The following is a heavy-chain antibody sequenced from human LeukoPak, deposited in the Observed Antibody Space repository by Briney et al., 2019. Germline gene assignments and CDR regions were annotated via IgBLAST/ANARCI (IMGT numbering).Heavy chain of an antibody. CDR1: GGSISSGSYY. Sequence: SETLSLTXTVSGGSISSGSYYWRWIRQPPGKGLEWIGRIYTSGSTNYNPSLKSRVTISVDTSKNQFSLKLSSATAADTAVYYCARDRGPYDFWSGYSPWFGPWGQGTLVTVSS. CDR3: ARDRGPYDFWSGYSPWFGP. CDR2: IYTSGST. J-gene: IGHJ5*02. V-gene: IGHV4-61*02. D-gene: IGHD3-3*01.